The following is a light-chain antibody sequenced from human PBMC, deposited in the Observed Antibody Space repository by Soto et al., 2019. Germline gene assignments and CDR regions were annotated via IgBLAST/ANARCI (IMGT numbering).Light chain of an antibody. Sequence: DIQMTQSPSSLSASVGDRVTITCRASQSISSYLNWYQQKLGKAPKLLIYAASNLQSVVSSRFSGGGSMTDFTLTISSLQPEDFATYYCQQTYATPRTFGHGTKVEIK. J-gene: IGKJ1*01. CDR3: QQTYATPRT. V-gene: IGKV1-39*01. CDR1: QSISSY. CDR2: AAS.